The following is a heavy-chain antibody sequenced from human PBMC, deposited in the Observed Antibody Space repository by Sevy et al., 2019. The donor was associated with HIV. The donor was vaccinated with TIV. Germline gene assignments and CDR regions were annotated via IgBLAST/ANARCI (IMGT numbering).Heavy chain of an antibody. V-gene: IGHV1-18*01. Sequence: ASVKVSCEASGYTFTNYRIYWVRQAPGQGLEWMGWISPFNGDTNYVQKLQGRVTMITDTSTSKAYMELRSLRSDDTAVYYCARAYCSGGSCYSLAYWGQGTLVTVSS. CDR1: GYTFTNYR. CDR2: ISPFNGDT. CDR3: ARAYCSGGSCYSLAY. D-gene: IGHD2-15*01. J-gene: IGHJ4*02.